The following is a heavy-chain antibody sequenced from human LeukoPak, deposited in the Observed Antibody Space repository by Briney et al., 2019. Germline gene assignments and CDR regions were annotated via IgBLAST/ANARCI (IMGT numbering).Heavy chain of an antibody. CDR1: GGSISSGGYY. CDR3: ARGPVYYYGSGSYCYFDY. V-gene: IGHV4-31*03. Sequence: PSETLSLTCTVSGGSISSGGYYWSWIRQHPGKGLEWIGEINHSGSTNYNPSLKSRVTISVDTSKNQFSLKLSSVTAADTAVYYCARGPVYYYGSGSYCYFDYWGQGTLVTVSS. J-gene: IGHJ4*02. D-gene: IGHD3-10*01. CDR2: INHSGST.